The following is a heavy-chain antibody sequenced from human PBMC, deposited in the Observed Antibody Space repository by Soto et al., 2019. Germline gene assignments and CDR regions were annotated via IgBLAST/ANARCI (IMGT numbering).Heavy chain of an antibody. Sequence: EVQLVESGGGLVQPGGSLRFSCGASGFTFRNYFMSWVRQAPGKGLEWVANINQDGSGTYYVDSVRGRFPISSDNAENSLYLQMNSLRAEDASLYYCGRWNYSFAIWGQGTIVTVSS. D-gene: IGHD1-7*01. J-gene: IGHJ3*02. V-gene: IGHV3-7*01. CDR2: INQDGSGT. CDR1: GFTFRNYF. CDR3: GRWNYSFAI.